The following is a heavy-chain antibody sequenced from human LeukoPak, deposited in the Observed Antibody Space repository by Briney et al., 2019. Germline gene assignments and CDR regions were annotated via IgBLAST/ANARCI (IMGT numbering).Heavy chain of an antibody. V-gene: IGHV3-48*01. Sequence: GGSLRLSCVASTFTFSSYSMNWVRQAPGEGLEWVSYISSSSDTAYYADSVKGRFTVSRDNAKNVLYLQMNSLRVEDTAVYYCARGERSGINWFEAFDVWGQGTMVTVSS. D-gene: IGHD1-1*01. CDR1: TFTFSSYS. J-gene: IGHJ3*01. CDR2: ISSSSDTA. CDR3: ARGERSGINWFEAFDV.